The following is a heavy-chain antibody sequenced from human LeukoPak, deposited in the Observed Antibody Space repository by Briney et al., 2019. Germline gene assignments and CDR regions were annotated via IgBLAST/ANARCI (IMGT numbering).Heavy chain of an antibody. Sequence: GGSLRLSCAASGFTFSSSAMSWVRQVPGKGLEWVSGISASGGSTYYADSVRGRFTISRDNSKNTLYVQMNSLRAEDTAVYYCAKDRSSSSARAIFDYWGQGTLVTVSS. J-gene: IGHJ4*02. CDR1: GFTFSSSA. CDR3: AKDRSSSSARAIFDY. V-gene: IGHV3-23*01. CDR2: ISASGGST. D-gene: IGHD6-6*01.